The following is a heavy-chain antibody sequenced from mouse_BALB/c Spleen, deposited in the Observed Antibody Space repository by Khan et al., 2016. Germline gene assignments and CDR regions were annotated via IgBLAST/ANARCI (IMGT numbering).Heavy chain of an antibody. CDR3: ARELGF. J-gene: IGHJ4*01. V-gene: IGHV1-9*01. Sequence: QVQLQQSGAELMKPGASVKISCKATGYTFNNYWIEWIKQRPGHGLEWIGEILPVSGRTNYNEKFKVKATFTADTSSNTAYMQLSSLTSEDSAVYYCARELGFWGQGTSVNVSS. CDR1: GYTFNNYW. CDR2: ILPVSGRT.